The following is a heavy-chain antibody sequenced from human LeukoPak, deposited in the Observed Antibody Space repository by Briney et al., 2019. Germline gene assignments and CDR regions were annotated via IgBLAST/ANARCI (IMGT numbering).Heavy chain of an antibody. Sequence: GGSLRLSCAASGFTFSSYAMSWVRHAPGKGLEWVSAISGSGGSTYYADSVKGRFTISRDNSKNTLYLQMNSLRAEDTAVYYCAKEMGPGYYDSSGYYYLDAFDIWGQGTMVTVSS. V-gene: IGHV3-23*01. J-gene: IGHJ3*02. CDR1: GFTFSSYA. CDR2: ISGSGGST. D-gene: IGHD3-22*01. CDR3: AKEMGPGYYDSSGYYYLDAFDI.